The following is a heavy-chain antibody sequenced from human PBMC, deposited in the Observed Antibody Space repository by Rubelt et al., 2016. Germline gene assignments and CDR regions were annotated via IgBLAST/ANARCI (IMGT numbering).Heavy chain of an antibody. D-gene: IGHD3-16*01. Sequence: GGGLVQPGGSLRLSCAASGFSFSALWMHWVRQTPGKGLVWVSRVTGDGTNTNYADSVKGRFTISRDNAKSTLSLQMNSLRAEDSAVYYCAKDIRGRGDAFDVWGQGTLVTVSS. CDR2: VTGDGTNT. J-gene: IGHJ3*01. V-gene: IGHV3-74*01. CDR3: AKDIRGRGDAFDV. CDR1: GFSFSALW.